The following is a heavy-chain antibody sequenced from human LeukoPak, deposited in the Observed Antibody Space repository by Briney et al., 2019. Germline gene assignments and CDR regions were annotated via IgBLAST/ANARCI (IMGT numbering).Heavy chain of an antibody. CDR3: ARAGGYYYAY. D-gene: IGHD3-22*01. CDR2: VDHTGST. V-gene: IGHV4-59*12. CDR1: DDSITMYY. Sequence: SETLSLTGSVSDDSITMYYWTWIRQPPGKGLEWIGYVDHTGSTNFNPSLNGRVSISRDTSKNQFSLKLSSVTAADTAVYYCARAGGYYYAYWGQGTLVTVSS. J-gene: IGHJ4*02.